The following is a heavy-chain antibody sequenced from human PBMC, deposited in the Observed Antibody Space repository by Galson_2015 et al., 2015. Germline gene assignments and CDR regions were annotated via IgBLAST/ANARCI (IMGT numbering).Heavy chain of an antibody. CDR2: TNPAAGST. CDR1: GYTFTNYY. V-gene: IGHV1-46*01. J-gene: IGHJ4*02. D-gene: IGHD5-12*01. Sequence: KVSCKASGYTFTNYYIHWVRQDPGHGLEWMGITNPAAGSTRYAQKFQGRVTMTSDTSTSTVYMDLSSLRSDDTAVYFCASGPSSSGYLGYILFGYWGQGSLVTVSS. CDR3: ASGPSSSGYLGYILFGY.